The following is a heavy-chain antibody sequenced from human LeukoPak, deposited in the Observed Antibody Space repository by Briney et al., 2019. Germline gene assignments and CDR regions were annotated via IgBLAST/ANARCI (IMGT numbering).Heavy chain of an antibody. CDR1: GFTFSKYG. V-gene: IGHV3-33*01. CDR2: IWSDGSNR. D-gene: IGHD3/OR15-3a*01. Sequence: GGSLRLSCTASGFTFSKYGMQWVRQAPGKGLEWVAIIWSDGSNRNYGDSVKGRFTISRDNAKNSLYLQMNSLRAEDTAVYYCARDKQEHGFRTGVGHDYWGQGALVTVSS. CDR3: ARDKQEHGFRTGVGHDY. J-gene: IGHJ4*02.